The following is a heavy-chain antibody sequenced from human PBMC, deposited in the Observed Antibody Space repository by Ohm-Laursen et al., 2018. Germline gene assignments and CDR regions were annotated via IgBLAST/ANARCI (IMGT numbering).Heavy chain of an antibody. V-gene: IGHV4-59*01. CDR2: VYYSGST. D-gene: IGHD3-16*02. CDR3: ARVSRVITFGGVIVPNWFDP. Sequence: SETLSLTCTVSGGSISSFYWSWIRQPPGKGLEWIGHVYYSGSTNYSPSVKSRVTISVDTSKNQISLNLRSVTAADTAMYYCARVSRVITFGGVIVPNWFDPWGQGTLVTVSS. J-gene: IGHJ5*02. CDR1: GGSISSFY.